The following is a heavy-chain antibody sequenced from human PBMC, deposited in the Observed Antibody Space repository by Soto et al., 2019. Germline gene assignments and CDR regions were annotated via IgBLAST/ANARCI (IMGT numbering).Heavy chain of an antibody. J-gene: IGHJ4*02. CDR1: GGSTSHKSYF. CDR2: MYYSGSS. Sequence: SETLSLTCSVSGGSTSHKSYFWGWVRQSPGKGLEWIGSMYYSGSSYYNPSLKSRVAISVDTSKNQFSLKLRSVTAADTAVYFCARQRLLRLKPDFDIWGQGTLVTVSS. V-gene: IGHV4-39*01. CDR3: ARQRLLRLKPDFDI. D-gene: IGHD2-21*02.